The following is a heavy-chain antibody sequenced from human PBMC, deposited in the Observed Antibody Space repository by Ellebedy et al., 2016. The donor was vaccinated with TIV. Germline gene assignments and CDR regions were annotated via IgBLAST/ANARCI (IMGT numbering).Heavy chain of an antibody. V-gene: IGHV4-4*02. CDR3: ARGYCSGGSCGYFDY. CDR2: IYHSGST. D-gene: IGHD2-15*01. J-gene: IGHJ4*02. CDR1: GGSISNPNW. Sequence: MPSETLSLTCAVSGGSISNPNWWRWVRQPPGKGLEWIGDIYHSGSTNYSPSLNRRVTISVDKSRNQFSLKLTSVTAADTAVYYCARGYCSGGSCGYFDYWGQGTLVTVSS.